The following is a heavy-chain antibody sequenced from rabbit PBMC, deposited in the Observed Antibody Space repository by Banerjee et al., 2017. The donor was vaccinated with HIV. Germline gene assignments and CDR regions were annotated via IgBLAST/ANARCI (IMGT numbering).Heavy chain of an antibody. Sequence: QSLEESGGDLVKPGASLTLTCKASGFTLSNYWICWVRQAPGKGLEWIACIYTGSGSALYVSWAKGRFTISKTSSTTVTLQMTSLTAADTATYFCAREESDGGGHLKLWGPGTLVTVS. CDR3: AREESDGGGHLKL. CDR2: IYTGSGSA. J-gene: IGHJ4*01. CDR1: GFTLSNYW. V-gene: IGHV1S40*01. D-gene: IGHD2-1*01.